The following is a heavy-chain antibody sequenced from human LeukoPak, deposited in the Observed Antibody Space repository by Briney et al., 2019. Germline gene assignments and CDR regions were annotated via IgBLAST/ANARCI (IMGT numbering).Heavy chain of an antibody. CDR3: ARVSSDIVVIKVYWYFDL. D-gene: IGHD3-22*01. J-gene: IGHJ2*01. CDR2: INHSGSI. Sequence: SETLSLTCAVYGGSFSGYYWSWIRQPPGKGLEWIGEINHSGSINRNPSLKSRVTISVDTSKNQFSLKLSSVTAADTAVYYCARVSSDIVVIKVYWYFDLWGRGTLVTVSS. CDR1: GGSFSGYY. V-gene: IGHV4-34*01.